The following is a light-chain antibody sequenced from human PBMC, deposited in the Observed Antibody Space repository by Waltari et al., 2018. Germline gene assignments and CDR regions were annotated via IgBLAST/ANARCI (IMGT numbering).Light chain of an antibody. CDR3: QLFANSPPLT. Sequence: ETVLTQSPGTLSLSPGERAILSCRTSQSVSSSYLAWYQQKPGQAPRLLIYGASSRATGIPDRFSGSGSGTDFTLTISRLEPEDFAVYYCQLFANSPPLTFGGGTKVEIK. V-gene: IGKV3-20*01. CDR2: GAS. CDR1: QSVSSSY. J-gene: IGKJ4*01.